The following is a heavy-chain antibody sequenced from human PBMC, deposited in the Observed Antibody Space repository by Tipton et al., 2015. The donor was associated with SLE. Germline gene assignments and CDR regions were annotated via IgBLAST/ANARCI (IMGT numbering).Heavy chain of an antibody. V-gene: IGHV4-34*01. Sequence: TLSLTCAVYGGSFSGYYWSWIRQPPGKGLEWIGEINHSGSTNYNPSLKSRVLISVDTSKNQFSLKLSSVTAADTAVYYCAGSSERGSFKLDYWGQGTLVTVSS. CDR1: GGSFSGYY. J-gene: IGHJ4*02. D-gene: IGHD3-16*01. CDR3: AGSSERGSFKLDY. CDR2: INHSGST.